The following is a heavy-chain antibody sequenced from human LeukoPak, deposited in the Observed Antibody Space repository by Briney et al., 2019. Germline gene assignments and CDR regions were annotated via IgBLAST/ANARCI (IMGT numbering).Heavy chain of an antibody. CDR3: ARHGSAWTFDY. CDR1: GGSFSGYY. V-gene: IGHV4-34*01. Sequence: SETLSLTCAVYGGSFSGYYWSWIRQPPGKGLEWIGEINHSGSTNYNPSLKSRVTISVDTSKNQFSLKLSSVTAADTAVYYCARHGSAWTFDYWGQGTLVTVSS. J-gene: IGHJ4*02. D-gene: IGHD6-19*01. CDR2: INHSGST.